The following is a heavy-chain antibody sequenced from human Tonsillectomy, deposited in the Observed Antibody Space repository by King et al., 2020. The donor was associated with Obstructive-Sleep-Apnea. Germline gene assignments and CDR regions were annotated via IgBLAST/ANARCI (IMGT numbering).Heavy chain of an antibody. V-gene: IGHV3-30*02. CDR2: IRYDGSDEYYVGSVKGR. Sequence: VQLVESGGGVVQPGGSLRLSCAASGFTFSDFGMHWVRQAPGKGLEWVAFIRYDGSDEYYVGSVKGRYYVDSVKGRFTISRDNSKNTLYLQMNSLRTEDTAVYYCAKGVHSSSWSWGQGTLVTVSS. CDR1: GFTFSDFG. CDR3: AKGVHSSSWS. J-gene: IGHJ5*02. D-gene: IGHD6-13*01.